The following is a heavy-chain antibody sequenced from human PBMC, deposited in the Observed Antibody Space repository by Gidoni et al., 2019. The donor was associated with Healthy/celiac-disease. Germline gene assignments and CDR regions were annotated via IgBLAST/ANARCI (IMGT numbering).Heavy chain of an antibody. CDR3: AKDQGPGSYGDYPDPFDY. V-gene: IGHV3-23*01. Sequence: EVQLLESGGGLVQPGGSLRLSCAASGFTFSSYAMSWVRQAPGKGLEWVSAISGSGGSTYYADSVKGRFTISRDNSKNTLYLQMNSLRAEDTAVYYCAKDQGPGSYGDYPDPFDYWGQGTLVTVSS. CDR2: ISGSGGST. D-gene: IGHD4-17*01. CDR1: GFTFSSYA. J-gene: IGHJ4*02.